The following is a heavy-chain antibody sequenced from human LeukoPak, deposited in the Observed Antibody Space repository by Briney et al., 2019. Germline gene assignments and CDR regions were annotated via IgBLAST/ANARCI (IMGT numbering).Heavy chain of an antibody. Sequence: GGSLRLSCAASGFTFSSYAMSWVRQAPGKGLEWVSAISGSGGSTYYADSVKGRFTISRDNSKNTLYLQMNSLRAGDTAVYYCARTTEVGAIFDYWGQGTLVTVSS. V-gene: IGHV3-23*01. D-gene: IGHD1-26*01. CDR2: ISGSGGST. CDR1: GFTFSSYA. J-gene: IGHJ4*02. CDR3: ARTTEVGAIFDY.